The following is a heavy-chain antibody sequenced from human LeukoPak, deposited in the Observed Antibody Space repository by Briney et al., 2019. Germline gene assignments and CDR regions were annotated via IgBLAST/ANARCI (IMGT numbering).Heavy chain of an antibody. D-gene: IGHD3-16*01. Sequence: GRSLRLXCAASGFTFDDYAMHWVRHAPGKGLEWVSGISWNSGSIGYADSVKGRFTISRDNAKNTLYLQMNSLRAEDTAVYYCAKWFVGFDYWGQGTLVTVSS. J-gene: IGHJ4*02. CDR3: AKWFVGFDY. CDR1: GFTFDDYA. V-gene: IGHV3-9*01. CDR2: ISWNSGSI.